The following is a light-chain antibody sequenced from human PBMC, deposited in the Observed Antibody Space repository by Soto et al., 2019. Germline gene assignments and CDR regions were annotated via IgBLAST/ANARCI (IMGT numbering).Light chain of an antibody. V-gene: IGKV1-5*03. CDR3: QRYNTYPYT. CDR1: QSISSW. CDR2: KAS. Sequence: DIQMTQSPSTLSASVGDRVTITCRARQSISSWLAWYQQKPGKAPKLLIYKASSLESRVPSRFSGSGSGTEFTHTISSLQPDDFATYYCQRYNTYPYTFGQGTKLEIK. J-gene: IGKJ2*01.